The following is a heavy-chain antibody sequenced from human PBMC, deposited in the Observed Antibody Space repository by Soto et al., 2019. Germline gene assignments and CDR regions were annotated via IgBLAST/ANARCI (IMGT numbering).Heavy chain of an antibody. V-gene: IGHV1-8*01. D-gene: IGHD6-6*01. J-gene: IGHJ4*02. CDR2: MNPNSGNT. CDR3: AREAARPRAEIFDY. Sequence: GASVKVSCKASGYTFTSYDINWVRQATGQGLEWMGWMNPNSGNTGYAQKFQGRVTMTRNTSISTAYMELSSLRSEDTAAYYCAREAARPRAEIFDYWGQGTLVTVSS. CDR1: GYTFTSYD.